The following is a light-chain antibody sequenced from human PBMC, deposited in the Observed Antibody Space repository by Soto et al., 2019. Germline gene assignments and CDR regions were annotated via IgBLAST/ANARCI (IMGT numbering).Light chain of an antibody. V-gene: IGKV3-15*01. CDR1: QSASNY. J-gene: IGKJ4*01. Sequence: EIVMTQSPATLSVSPGEGATLSCRASQSASNYLAWYQRKPGQVPRLLIYGASTRATDIPARFSGSGSGTEFILTISSLQSEDFATFYCQHFNNWPPELTFGGGTKVDIK. CDR2: GAS. CDR3: QHFNNWPPELT.